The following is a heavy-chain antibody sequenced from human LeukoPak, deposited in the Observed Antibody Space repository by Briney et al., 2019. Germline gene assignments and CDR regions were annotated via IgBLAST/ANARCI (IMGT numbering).Heavy chain of an antibody. V-gene: IGHV4-39*01. CDR1: GGSFSSTNYY. Sequence: SETLSLTCTVSGGSFSSTNYYWGWIRQPPGKGLEWIGSIYYSGTTYYNPSLKSRVTISVDTSKNQFSLKLTSVTAADTAVFYCARLAWSSSWSSLDYWGQGTLVTVSS. J-gene: IGHJ4*02. CDR2: IYYSGTT. CDR3: ARLAWSSSWSSLDY. D-gene: IGHD6-13*01.